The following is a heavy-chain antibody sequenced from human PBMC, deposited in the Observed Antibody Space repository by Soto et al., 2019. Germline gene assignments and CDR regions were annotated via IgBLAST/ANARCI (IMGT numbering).Heavy chain of an antibody. D-gene: IGHD6-19*01. CDR2: ISYDGSNK. V-gene: IGHV3-30-3*01. Sequence: ESGGGVVQPGRSLRLSCAASGFTFSSYAMHWVRQAPGKGLEWVAVISYDGSNKYYADSVKGRFTISRDNSKNTLYLQMNSLRAEDTAVYYCARDPSLAVAEYYFDYWGQGTLVTVSS. CDR1: GFTFSSYA. CDR3: ARDPSLAVAEYYFDY. J-gene: IGHJ4*02.